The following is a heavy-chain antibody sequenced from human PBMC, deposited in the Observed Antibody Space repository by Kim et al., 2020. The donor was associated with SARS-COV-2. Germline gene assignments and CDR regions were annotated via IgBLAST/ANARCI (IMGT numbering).Heavy chain of an antibody. CDR1: GYTFTSYY. J-gene: IGHJ4*02. Sequence: ASVKVSCKASGYTFTSYYMHWVRQAPGQGLEWMGIINPSGGSTSYAQKFQGRVTMTRDTSTSTVYMELSSLRSEDTAVYYCARSMPPEWFTPLFDYWGQGTLVTVSS. V-gene: IGHV1-46*01. CDR2: INPSGGST. D-gene: IGHD3-3*01. CDR3: ARSMPPEWFTPLFDY.